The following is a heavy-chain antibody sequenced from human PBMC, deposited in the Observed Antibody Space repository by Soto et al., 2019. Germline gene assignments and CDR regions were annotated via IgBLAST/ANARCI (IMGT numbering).Heavy chain of an antibody. V-gene: IGHV1-46*01. CDR3: ARVLSSGYYSGSGAFDI. Sequence: ASVKVSCKASGYTFTSYYIHWVRQAPGQGLEWMGIINPSGGSTSYAQKFQGRVTMTRDTSTSTVYMELSSLRSEDTAVYYCARVLSSGYYSGSGAFDIWGQGPMVTVSS. CDR1: GYTFTSYY. CDR2: INPSGGST. D-gene: IGHD3-22*01. J-gene: IGHJ3*02.